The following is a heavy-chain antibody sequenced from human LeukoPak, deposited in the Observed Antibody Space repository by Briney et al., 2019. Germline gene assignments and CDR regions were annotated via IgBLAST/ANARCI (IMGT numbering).Heavy chain of an antibody. Sequence: GESLKISCKGSGYSFTSYWIGWVRRMPGKGLEWMGIIYPGDSYTRYSPSFRSQVTISDDNSISTAYLQWSSLKAEDTAMYYWARTNVVPAAIIPRAEYFQHWGQGTMVTVSS. CDR3: ARTNVVPAAIIPRAEYFQH. CDR1: GYSFTSYW. D-gene: IGHD2-2*01. J-gene: IGHJ1*01. V-gene: IGHV5-51*01. CDR2: IYPGDSYT.